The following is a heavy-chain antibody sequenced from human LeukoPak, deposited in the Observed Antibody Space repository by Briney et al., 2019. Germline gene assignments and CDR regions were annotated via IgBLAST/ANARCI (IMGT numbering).Heavy chain of an antibody. J-gene: IGHJ4*02. V-gene: IGHV4-39*01. CDR2: IYYSGST. Sequence: PSETLSLTCTVSGGSISSSSYYWGWIRQPPGKGLEWIGSIYYSGSTYYNPSLKSRVTISVDTSKNQFSLKLSSVTAADTAVYYCAGLGSGSSDYWGQGTLVTVSS. D-gene: IGHD3-10*01. CDR1: GGSISSSSYY. CDR3: AGLGSGSSDY.